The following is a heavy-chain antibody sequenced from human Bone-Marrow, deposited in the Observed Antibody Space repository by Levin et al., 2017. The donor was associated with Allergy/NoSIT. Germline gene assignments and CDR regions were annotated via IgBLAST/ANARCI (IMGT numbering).Heavy chain of an antibody. D-gene: IGHD6-19*01. V-gene: IGHV3-30-3*01. Sequence: GGSLRLSCAASGFTFSSYAMHWVRQAPGKGLEWVAVISYDGSNKYYADSVKGRFTISRDNSKNTLYLQMNSLRAEDTAVYYCAREGHSSGWDLFYYYYGMDVWGQGTTVTVSS. CDR2: ISYDGSNK. J-gene: IGHJ6*02. CDR1: GFTFSSYA. CDR3: AREGHSSGWDLFYYYYGMDV.